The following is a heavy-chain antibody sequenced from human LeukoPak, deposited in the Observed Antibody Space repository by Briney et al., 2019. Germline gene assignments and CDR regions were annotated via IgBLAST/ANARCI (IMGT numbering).Heavy chain of an antibody. V-gene: IGHV3-74*01. J-gene: IGHJ4*02. CDR2: VNNDGSTT. CDR3: LAAAGTIG. CDR1: GFTFSSYW. D-gene: IGHD6-13*01. Sequence: GGSLRLSCAASGFTFSSYWMHWVRQAPGKGLVWVSRVNNDGSTTSYADSARGRSTISRDNTKNTLYLQMNSLRAEDTAVYFCLAAAGTIGWGQGTLVTVSS.